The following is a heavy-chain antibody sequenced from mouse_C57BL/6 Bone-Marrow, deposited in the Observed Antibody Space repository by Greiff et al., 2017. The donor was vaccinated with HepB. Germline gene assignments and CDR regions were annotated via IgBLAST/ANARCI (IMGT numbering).Heavy chain of an antibody. CDR3: AREGNHYYGSSYDYAMDY. CDR1: GYTFTSYW. Sequence: VQLQQSGAELAKPGASVKLSCKASGYTFTSYWMHWVKQRPGQGLEWIGYINPSSGYTKYNQKFKDKATLTADKSSSTAYMQLSSLTYEDSAVYYGAREGNHYYGSSYDYAMDYWGQGTSVTVSS. J-gene: IGHJ4*01. V-gene: IGHV1-7*01. D-gene: IGHD1-1*01. CDR2: INPSSGYT.